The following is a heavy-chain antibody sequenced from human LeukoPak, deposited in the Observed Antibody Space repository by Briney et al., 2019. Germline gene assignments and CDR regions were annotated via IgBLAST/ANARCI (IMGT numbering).Heavy chain of an antibody. D-gene: IGHD1-26*01. Sequence: PGGSLRLSCAASGFTFSSYAMSWVRQPPGKGLEWIGSIYYSGSTYYNPSLKSRVTISVDTSKNQFSLKLSSVTAADTAVYYCARHNSGSYSPFDYWGQGTLVTVSS. V-gene: IGHV4-39*01. CDR2: IYYSGST. J-gene: IGHJ4*02. CDR1: GFTFSSYA. CDR3: ARHNSGSYSPFDY.